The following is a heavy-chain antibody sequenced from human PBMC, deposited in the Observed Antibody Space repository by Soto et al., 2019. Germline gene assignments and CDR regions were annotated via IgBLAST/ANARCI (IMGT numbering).Heavy chain of an antibody. CDR2: ISYDGSNK. CDR1: GFTFSSYA. D-gene: IGHD3-10*01. V-gene: IGHV3-30-3*01. J-gene: IGHJ4*02. CDR3: ARDAGPHYYGSGTHSTPVDY. Sequence: GGSLRLSCAASGFTFSSYAMHWVRQAPGKGLEWVAVISYDGSNKYYADSVKGRFTISRDNSKNTLYLQMNSLRAEDTAVYYCARDAGPHYYGSGTHSTPVDYWGQGTLVTVSS.